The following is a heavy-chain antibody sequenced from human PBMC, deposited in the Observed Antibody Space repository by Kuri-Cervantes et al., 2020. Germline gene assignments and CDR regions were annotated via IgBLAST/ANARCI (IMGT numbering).Heavy chain of an antibody. CDR3: AKACAGSPYCWLIEY. Sequence: GGSLRLSCAASGFTFSSYGMHWVRQAPGKGLEWVAVIWYDGSNKYYADSVKGRFTISRDNSKNTLYLEMNSLRAEDTAIYYCAKACAGSPYCWLIEYWGQGTLVTVSS. CDR1: GFTFSSYG. CDR2: IWYDGSNK. V-gene: IGHV3-30*02. D-gene: IGHD2-8*02. J-gene: IGHJ4*02.